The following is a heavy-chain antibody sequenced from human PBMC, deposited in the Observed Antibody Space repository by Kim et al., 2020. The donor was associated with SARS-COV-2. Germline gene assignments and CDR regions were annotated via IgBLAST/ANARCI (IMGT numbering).Heavy chain of an antibody. Sequence: GGSLRLSCAASGFTFSSYWMSWVRQAPGKGLEWVANIKQDGSEKYYVDSGKGRFTISRDNAKNSLYLQMNSLRAEDTAVYYCARIDIVVVVAATHYFDYWCQGTLVTVSS. CDR3: ARIDIVVVVAATHYFDY. D-gene: IGHD2-15*01. CDR1: GFTFSSYW. V-gene: IGHV3-7*01. CDR2: IKQDGSEK. J-gene: IGHJ4*02.